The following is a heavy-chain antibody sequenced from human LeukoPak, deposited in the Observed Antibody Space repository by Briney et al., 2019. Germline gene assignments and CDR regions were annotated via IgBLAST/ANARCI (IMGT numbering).Heavy chain of an antibody. J-gene: IGHJ4*02. CDR3: AKDIAVAGTRGY. D-gene: IGHD6-19*01. V-gene: IGHV3-23*01. Sequence: GGSLRLSCAASGFTFSSYVMSWVRQAPGKGLEWVSAISGSGGSTYYADSVKGRFTISRDNSKNTLYLQMNSLRAEDTAVYYCAKDIAVAGTRGYWGQGTLVTVSS. CDR2: ISGSGGST. CDR1: GFTFSSYV.